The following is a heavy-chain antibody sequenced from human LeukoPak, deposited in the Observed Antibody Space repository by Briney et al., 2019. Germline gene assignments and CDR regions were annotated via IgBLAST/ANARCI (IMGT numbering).Heavy chain of an antibody. D-gene: IGHD5-12*01. CDR3: ARDRSGYSEYYFDF. CDR2: IYPSGST. V-gene: IGHV4-4*07. J-gene: IGHJ4*02. CDR1: GGSTNTYC. Sequence: SETLSLTCTVSGGSTNTYCWSWIRQPAEKGLEWIGRIYPSGSTYYNPSLKSRVTISIDKSKNQFSLRLTSVTAADTAVYYCARDRSGYSEYYFDFWAQGSLVTVSS.